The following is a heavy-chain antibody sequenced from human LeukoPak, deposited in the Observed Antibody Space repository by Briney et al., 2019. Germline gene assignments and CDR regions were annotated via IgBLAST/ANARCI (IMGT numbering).Heavy chain of an antibody. Sequence: GGSLRLSCAASGFTFSSYWIHWVRQAPGKGLVWVSRINSDGSSTSYADSVKGRFTISRDNAKNTLYLQMNSLRAEDTAVYYCARTGYFDWLLHYYYYYYMDVWGKGTTVTVSS. CDR3: ARTGYFDWLLHYYYYYYMDV. CDR2: INSDGSST. V-gene: IGHV3-74*01. J-gene: IGHJ6*03. CDR1: GFTFSSYW. D-gene: IGHD3-9*01.